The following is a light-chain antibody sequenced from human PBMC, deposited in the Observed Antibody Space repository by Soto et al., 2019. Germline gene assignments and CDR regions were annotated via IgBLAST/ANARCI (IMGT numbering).Light chain of an antibody. Sequence: QSALTQPASVSGSPGQSITISCTGTSSDVGGYNYVSWYQQHPDKAPKLIIYEVSNRPSGVFNRFSGSNSRNTASLTISWLWAEDEAEFYCSSYTSGTYVFGTGTKLTVL. CDR3: SSYTSGTYV. J-gene: IGLJ1*01. CDR2: EVS. CDR1: SSDVGGYNY. V-gene: IGLV2-14*03.